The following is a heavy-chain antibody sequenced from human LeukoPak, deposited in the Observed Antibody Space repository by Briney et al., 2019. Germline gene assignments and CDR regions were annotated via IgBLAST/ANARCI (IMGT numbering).Heavy chain of an antibody. D-gene: IGHD5-18*01. Sequence: QSGGSPRLSCAASGFTFSSYWMSWVRQAPGKGLEWVANIKQDGSEKYYVDSVKGRFTISRDNAKNSLYLQMNSLRAEDTAVYYCAREGGQLRNLDKTEYFQHWGQGTLVTVSS. CDR1: GFTFSSYW. J-gene: IGHJ1*01. V-gene: IGHV3-7*01. CDR3: AREGGQLRNLDKTEYFQH. CDR2: IKQDGSEK.